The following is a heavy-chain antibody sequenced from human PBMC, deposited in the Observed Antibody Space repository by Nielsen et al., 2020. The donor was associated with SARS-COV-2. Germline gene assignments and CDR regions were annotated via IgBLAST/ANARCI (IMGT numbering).Heavy chain of an antibody. CDR2: ISWNSGSI. J-gene: IGHJ4*02. Sequence: GGSLRLSCAASGFTFDDYAMHWVRQAPGKGLEWVSGISWNSGSIGYADSVKGRFTISRDNSKNTLYLQMNSLRAEDTAVYYCAKLGVVAARESDYWGQGTLVTVSS. CDR1: GFTFDDYA. CDR3: AKLGVVAARESDY. D-gene: IGHD2-15*01. V-gene: IGHV3-9*01.